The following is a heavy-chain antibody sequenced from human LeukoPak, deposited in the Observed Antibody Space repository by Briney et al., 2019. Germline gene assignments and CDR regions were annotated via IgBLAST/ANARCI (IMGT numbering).Heavy chain of an antibody. D-gene: IGHD4-17*01. CDR2: ISGSGGST. CDR1: GFTFSSYG. Sequence: GGSLRLSCAASGFTFSSYGMSWVRQAPGKGLEWVSAISGSGGSTYYADSVKGRFTISRDNSKNTLYLQMNSLRAEDTAVYYCAKDLQAWTVTNNYFDYWGQGTLVTVSS. J-gene: IGHJ4*02. CDR3: AKDLQAWTVTNNYFDY. V-gene: IGHV3-23*01.